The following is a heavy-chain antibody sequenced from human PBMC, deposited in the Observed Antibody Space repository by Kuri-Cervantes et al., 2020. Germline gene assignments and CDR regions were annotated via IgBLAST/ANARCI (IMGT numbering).Heavy chain of an antibody. Sequence: SETLSLTCTVSGGSISSYYWSWIRQPPGKGLEWIGYIYYSGSTNYNPSLKSRVTISVDTSKNQFSLKLSSVTAADTAVYYCARATGASHDAFDIWGQGTMVTVSS. CDR1: GGSISSYY. D-gene: IGHD7-27*01. CDR2: IYYSGST. V-gene: IGHV4-59*08. CDR3: ARATGASHDAFDI. J-gene: IGHJ3*02.